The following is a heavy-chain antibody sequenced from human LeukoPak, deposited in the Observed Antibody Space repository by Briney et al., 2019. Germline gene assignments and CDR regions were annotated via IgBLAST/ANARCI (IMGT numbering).Heavy chain of an antibody. Sequence: GASVKVSCKASGYTFTSYGISSVRQAPGQGLEWVGWISAFNGNTKYAQKLQGRVTMTTDTSTSTAYMDLRGLRSDDTAVYYCARDRPDCSSTSCLPLDYYYYAMDVWGQGTTVTVSS. CDR3: ARDRPDCSSTSCLPLDYYYYAMDV. CDR2: ISAFNGNT. V-gene: IGHV1-18*01. J-gene: IGHJ6*02. D-gene: IGHD2-2*01. CDR1: GYTFTSYG.